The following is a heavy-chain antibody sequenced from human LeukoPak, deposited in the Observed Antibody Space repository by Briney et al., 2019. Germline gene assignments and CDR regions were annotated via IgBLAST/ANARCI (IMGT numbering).Heavy chain of an antibody. V-gene: IGHV1-69*04. J-gene: IGHJ5*02. D-gene: IGHD3-3*01. CDR3: ARSITIFGVVIISYNWFDP. Sequence: SVQFSCKASGGTFSSYAISWVRPAPGQGLEWMGRIIPILGIANYAQKFQGRVTITADKSTSTAYMELSSLRSEDTAVYYCARSITIFGVVIISYNWFDPWGQGTLVTVSS. CDR2: IIPILGIA. CDR1: GGTFSSYA.